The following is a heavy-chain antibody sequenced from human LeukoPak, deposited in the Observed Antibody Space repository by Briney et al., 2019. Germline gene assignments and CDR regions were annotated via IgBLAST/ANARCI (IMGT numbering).Heavy chain of an antibody. V-gene: IGHV1-69*05. CDR3: ASRLLGGGNPAYYYYYYMDV. CDR1: GGTFSSYA. J-gene: IGHJ6*03. D-gene: IGHD2-15*01. Sequence: VASVKVSCKASGGTFSSYAISWVRQAPGQGLEWMGGIIPIFGTANYAQKFQGRVTITTDESTSTAYMELSSLRSEDTAVYYCASRLLGGGNPAYYYYYYMDVWDKGTTVTVSS. CDR2: IIPIFGTA.